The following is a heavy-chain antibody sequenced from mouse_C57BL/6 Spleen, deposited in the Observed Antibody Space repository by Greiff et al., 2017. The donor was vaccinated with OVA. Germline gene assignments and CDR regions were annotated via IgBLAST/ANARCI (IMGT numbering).Heavy chain of an antibody. V-gene: IGHV3-6*01. CDR3: ARDDDYDGWFVY. CDR2: ISYDGSN. J-gene: IGHJ3*01. Sequence: EVQLVESGPGLVKPSQSLSLTCSVTGYSITSGYYWNWIRQFPGNKLEWMGYISYDGSNNYNPSLKNRISITRDTSKNQFFLKLNSVTTEDTATYYCARDDDYDGWFVYWGQGTLVTVSA. CDR1: GYSITSGYY. D-gene: IGHD2-4*01.